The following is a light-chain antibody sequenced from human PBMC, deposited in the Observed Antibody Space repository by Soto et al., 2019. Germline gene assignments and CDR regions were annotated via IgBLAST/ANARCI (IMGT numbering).Light chain of an antibody. V-gene: IGKV1-39*01. CDR3: QQSYGTTIT. J-gene: IGKJ5*01. CDR1: QSISRY. CDR2: VAS. Sequence: DIKMTQSPSTLSASVRDRVTITCRATQSISRYLNWYHKKPGKHPNMLIYVASSLQSEVPSRFSGIASGTDFNLTITSLHTEDCATYEGQQSYGTTITFGQLTRVEIK.